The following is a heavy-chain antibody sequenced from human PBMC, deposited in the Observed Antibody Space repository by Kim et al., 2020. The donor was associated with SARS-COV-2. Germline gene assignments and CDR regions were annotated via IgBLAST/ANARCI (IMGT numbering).Heavy chain of an antibody. CDR3: AREFPDTAMVTTFDY. Sequence: GGSLRLSCAASGFTFSSYAMHWVRQAPGKGLEWVAVISYDGSNKYYVDSVKGRFTISRDNSKNTLYLQMNSLRAEDTAVYYCAREFPDTAMVTTFDYWGQGTLVTVSS. CDR2: ISYDGSNK. J-gene: IGHJ4*02. D-gene: IGHD5-18*01. CDR1: GFTFSSYA. V-gene: IGHV3-30*04.